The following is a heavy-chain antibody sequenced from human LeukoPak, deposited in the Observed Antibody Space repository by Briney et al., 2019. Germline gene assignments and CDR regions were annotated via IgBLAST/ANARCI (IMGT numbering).Heavy chain of an antibody. V-gene: IGHV3-15*01. CDR1: GFTFSNAW. D-gene: IGHD6-13*01. CDR2: IRGKTDGGTT. J-gene: IGHJ4*02. Sequence: GGSLRLSCAASGFTFSNAWMTWVRQAPGKGPEWVGRIRGKTDGGTTDYAAPVKGRFTISKDESKNTLYLQMTSLKTEDTAVYYCILAAAGPAYWGQGTLVTVSP. CDR3: ILAAAGPAY.